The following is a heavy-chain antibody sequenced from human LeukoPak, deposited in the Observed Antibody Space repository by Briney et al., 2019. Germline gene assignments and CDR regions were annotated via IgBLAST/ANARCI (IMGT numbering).Heavy chain of an antibody. Sequence: PGGSLRLSCAASGFTFSSYSMNWVRQAPGKGLEWVSSISSSSSYIHYADSVKGRFTISRDNAKNSLYLQMNSLRAEDTAVYYCASESWTTVTTVGDYWGQGTLVTVSS. CDR3: ASESWTTVTTVGDY. CDR2: ISSSSSYI. V-gene: IGHV3-21*01. D-gene: IGHD4-17*01. J-gene: IGHJ4*02. CDR1: GFTFSSYS.